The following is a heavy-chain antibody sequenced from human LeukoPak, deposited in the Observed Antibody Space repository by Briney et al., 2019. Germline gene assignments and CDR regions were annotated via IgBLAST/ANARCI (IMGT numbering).Heavy chain of an antibody. D-gene: IGHD1-26*01. J-gene: IGHJ4*02. CDR1: GGSISSYY. CDR3: ARGRIVGALRYFDY. CDR2: IYYSGST. V-gene: IGHV4-59*01. Sequence: PSETLSLTCTVSGGSISSYYWSWIRQPPGKGLEWIGYIYYSGSTNYNPSLKSRVTISVDTSKNQFSLKLSSVTAADTAVYYCARGRIVGALRYFDYWGQGTLVTVSS.